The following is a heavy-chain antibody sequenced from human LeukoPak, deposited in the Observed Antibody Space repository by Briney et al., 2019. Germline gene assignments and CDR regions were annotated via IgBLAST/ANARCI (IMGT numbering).Heavy chain of an antibody. CDR2: ISGSGGST. J-gene: IGHJ1*01. D-gene: IGHD2/OR15-2a*01. CDR1: GFTFSSYS. CDR3: AKDVSAEYFQH. Sequence: GGSLRLSCVASGFTFSSYSFNWVRQAPGKGLEWVSAISGSGGSTYYADSVKGRFTISRDNSKNTLYLQMNSLRAEDTAVYYCAKDVSAEYFQHWGQGTLVTVSS. V-gene: IGHV3-23*01.